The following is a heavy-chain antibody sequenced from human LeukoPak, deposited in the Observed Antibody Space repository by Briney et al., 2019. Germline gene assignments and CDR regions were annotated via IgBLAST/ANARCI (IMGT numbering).Heavy chain of an antibody. CDR2: LSRSRDTI. D-gene: IGHD2-21*01. CDR1: VYTLSVYT. CDR3: AREGLWVGLDSGKTRQAYWES. Sequence: PGGCLRLSCAASVYTLSVYTINCVRHAPGRGLEYISYLSRSRDTIYYADSVKGRFTISRDNAKNSLNLQMNRLRAEDTGVYYCAREGLWVGLDSGKTRQAYWESWGQGTMVTVSS. V-gene: IGHV3-48*04. J-gene: IGHJ3*01.